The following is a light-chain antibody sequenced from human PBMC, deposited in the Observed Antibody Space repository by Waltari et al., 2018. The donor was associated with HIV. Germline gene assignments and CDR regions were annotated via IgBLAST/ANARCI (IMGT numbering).Light chain of an antibody. V-gene: IGLV2-14*01. CDR3: SSYTSSSTLRV. Sequence: QPALTQPASVSGSPGQSITISCTGTSSDVGGYNYVSWYQQHPGKAPKLMIYEVSNRPSGVSNRFSGSKSGHTASLTISGLQAEDEADYYCSSYTSSSTLRVFGGGTKLTVL. CDR2: EVS. J-gene: IGLJ3*02. CDR1: SSDVGGYNY.